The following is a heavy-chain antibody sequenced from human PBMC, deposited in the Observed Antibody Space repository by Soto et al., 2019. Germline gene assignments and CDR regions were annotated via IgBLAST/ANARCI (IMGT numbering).Heavy chain of an antibody. J-gene: IGHJ3*01. CDR1: SGPFSGYY. CDR3: AISYITNEALDL. Sequence: QVQLQQWGAGLLKPSETLSLTCAVSSGPFSGYYWSRIRQSPGTGLEWIGEISHSGSTNYNPSLKSRVTISGDTSKTQFSLKLSSVTAADTAVDYCAISYITNEALDLWGKGTLVTVSS. D-gene: IGHD1-1*01. V-gene: IGHV4-34*01. CDR2: ISHSGST.